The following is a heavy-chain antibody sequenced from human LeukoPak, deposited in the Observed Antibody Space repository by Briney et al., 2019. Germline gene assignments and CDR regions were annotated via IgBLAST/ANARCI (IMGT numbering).Heavy chain of an antibody. J-gene: IGHJ6*04. CDR3: AGRGSSGWSDDYGMDV. CDR1: GGSISSSNW. D-gene: IGHD6-19*01. V-gene: IGHV4-4*02. CDR2: IYHSGST. Sequence: PSGTLSLTCAVSGGSISSSNWWSWVRQPPGKGLEWIGEIYHSGSTNYNPSPKSRVTISVDKSKNQFSLKLSSVTAADTAVYYCAGRGSSGWSDDYGMDVWGKGTTVTVSS.